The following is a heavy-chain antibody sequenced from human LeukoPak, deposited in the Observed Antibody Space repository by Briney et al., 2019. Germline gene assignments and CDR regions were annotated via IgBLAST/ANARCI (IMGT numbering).Heavy chain of an antibody. J-gene: IGHJ6*02. Sequence: QSGGSLRLSCVASGFPFSSYWMTWVRQAPGKGLEWVANIKQDGSKKSYLDSVKGRFTISKDNAKNSLYLQMNSLRAEDTALYHCARNNGMDVWGQGTTVIVSS. CDR2: IKQDGSKK. CDR1: GFPFSSYW. CDR3: ARNNGMDV. V-gene: IGHV3-7*03.